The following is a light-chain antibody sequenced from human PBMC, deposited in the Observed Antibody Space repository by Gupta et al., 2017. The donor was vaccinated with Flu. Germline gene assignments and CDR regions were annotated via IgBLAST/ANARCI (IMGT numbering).Light chain of an antibody. CDR3: QQDDLSPKT. CDR1: QSLTSTY. J-gene: IGKJ1*01. V-gene: IGKV3-20*01. CDR2: GAS. Sequence: GTLSLAPGERASLSCRASQSLTSTYVAWYQQKPGQSPKLLIFGASSRATDIPERFSGGGSGTDFTLTISRLEPEDFAVYYCQQDDLSPKTFGQGTKLEV.